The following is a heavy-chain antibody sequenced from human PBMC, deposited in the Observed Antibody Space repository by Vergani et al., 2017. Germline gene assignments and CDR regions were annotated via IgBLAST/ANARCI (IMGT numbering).Heavy chain of an antibody. CDR3: AKDAYGSGSYFYYYGIDV. Sequence: EVQLLESGGGLVQPGGSLRLSCAASGFTFSSYAMSWVRQAPGKGLEWVSAISGSGGSTYYADSVKGRFTLSRDNSKNTLYLQMNSLRAEDTAVYYCAKDAYGSGSYFYYYGIDVWGQGTTVTVSS. J-gene: IGHJ6*02. CDR1: GFTFSSYA. CDR2: ISGSGGST. D-gene: IGHD3-10*01. V-gene: IGHV3-23*01.